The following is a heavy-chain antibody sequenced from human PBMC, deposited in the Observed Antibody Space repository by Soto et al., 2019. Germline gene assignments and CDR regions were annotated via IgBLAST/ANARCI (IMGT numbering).Heavy chain of an antibody. D-gene: IGHD3-16*01. J-gene: IGHJ3*02. CDR2: ISHDGTIE. V-gene: IGHV3-30*07. CDR1: GFTFYNFA. CDR3: AKDSRSTGQGAYDM. Sequence: QAQLVESGGGVVQPGRSLRLSCAASGFTFYNFAMHWVRQVPGKGLERVAVISHDGTIEYYPDSVKGRFAISRDNSKNTLYIDMNSLRAEDTAVYYCAKDSRSTGQGAYDMWGQGTEVIVSS.